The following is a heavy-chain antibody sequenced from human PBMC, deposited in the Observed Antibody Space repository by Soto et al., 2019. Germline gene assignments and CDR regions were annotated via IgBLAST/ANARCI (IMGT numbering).Heavy chain of an antibody. CDR3: AREGRVGGIDY. J-gene: IGHJ4*02. D-gene: IGHD6-19*01. V-gene: IGHV3-48*03. CDR2: ISSIGVAT. CDR1: GITFSIHE. Sequence: GSLSVSCAASGITFSIHERNWVLQAPGKGLEWVSYISSIGVATYYADSVKGRFTISRDNAKNSLYLQMNSLRAEDTAVYYCAREGRVGGIDYWGQGTPVTVSS.